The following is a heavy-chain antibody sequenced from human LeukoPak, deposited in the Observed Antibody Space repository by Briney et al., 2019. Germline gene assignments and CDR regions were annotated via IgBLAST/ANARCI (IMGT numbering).Heavy chain of an antibody. D-gene: IGHD2-15*01. J-gene: IGHJ6*02. CDR2: INPNSGGT. V-gene: IGHV1-2*02. CDR3: ALIRWDIVAVVAATSYGMDV. CDR1: GYTFTGYY. Sequence: ASVKVSCKASGYTFTGYYMHWVRQAPGQGLEWMGWINPNSGGTNYAQKFQGRVTMTRDTSISTAYMELSRLRSDDTAVYYCALIRWDIVAVVAATSYGMDVWGQGTTVTVSS.